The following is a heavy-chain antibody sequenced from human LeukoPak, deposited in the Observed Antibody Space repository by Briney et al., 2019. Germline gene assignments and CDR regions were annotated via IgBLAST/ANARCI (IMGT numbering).Heavy chain of an antibody. J-gene: IGHJ4*02. CDR3: ARGLAAALGYFDY. V-gene: IGHV1-2*02. CDR2: INPNTGGT. Sequence: ASVKVSCKAFGYTFTGYYMHWVRQAPGQGPEWMGWINPNTGGTNYAQKFQGRVTMTRDTSISTVYMELNRLRSDDTAVFYCARGLAAALGYFDYWGQGTLVTVSS. D-gene: IGHD2-15*01. CDR1: GYTFTGYY.